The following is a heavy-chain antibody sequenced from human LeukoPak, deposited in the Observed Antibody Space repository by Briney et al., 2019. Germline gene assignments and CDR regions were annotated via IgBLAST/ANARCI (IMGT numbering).Heavy chain of an antibody. CDR1: GFTFSDNY. CDR2: ISGSGGST. CDR3: AKDPGRFDP. Sequence: PGGSLRLSCAASGFTFSDNYMSWIRQAPGKGLEWVSAISGSGGSTYYADSVKGRFTISRDNSKNTLYLQMNSLRAEDTAVYYCAKDPGRFDPWGQGTLVTVSS. V-gene: IGHV3-23*01. J-gene: IGHJ5*02.